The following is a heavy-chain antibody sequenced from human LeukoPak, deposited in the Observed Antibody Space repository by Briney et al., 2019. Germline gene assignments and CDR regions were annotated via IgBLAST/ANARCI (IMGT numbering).Heavy chain of an antibody. D-gene: IGHD3-16*02. CDR3: AREGGSYRPLDY. J-gene: IGHJ4*02. V-gene: IGHV4-4*02. CDR1: GGSLTQTNY. Sequence: PSETLSLTCDVSGGSLTQTNYWTWFRQPPGKGLEWIGEANLQGGTNYNPSLLRRSAISVDTSANHVSLQMTSVTAAATPVFYFAREGGSYRPLDYSGQGTLVTVSS. CDR2: ANLQGGT.